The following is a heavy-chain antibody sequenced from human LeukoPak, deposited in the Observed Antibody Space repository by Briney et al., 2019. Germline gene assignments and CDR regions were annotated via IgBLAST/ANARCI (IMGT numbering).Heavy chain of an antibody. CDR3: ARGLGRRWPTPYYYGMDV. CDR1: GGSISSGDYY. CDR2: IYYSGST. Sequence: SETLSLTCTVSGGSISSGDYYWSWIRQPPGKGLEWIVYIYYSGSTNYNPSLKSRVTISVDTSKNQFSLKLSSVTAADTAVYYCARGLGRRWPTPYYYGMDVWGQGTTVTVSS. D-gene: IGHD4-23*01. V-gene: IGHV4-30-4*08. J-gene: IGHJ6*02.